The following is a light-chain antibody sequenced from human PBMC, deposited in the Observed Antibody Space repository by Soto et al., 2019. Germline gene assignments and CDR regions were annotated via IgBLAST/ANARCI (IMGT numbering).Light chain of an antibody. CDR3: QSCDSSLSGSGV. V-gene: IGLV1-40*01. CDR1: SSNIGAGYD. CDR2: GNR. J-gene: IGLJ1*01. Sequence: QSVLTQPPSVSGAPGQRVTISCTGTSSNIGAGYDVHWYRQFPGTAPKLLIYGNRNRPSGVPDRFSGSKSGTSASLAITGLQAEDEATYYCQSCDSSLSGSGVFGTGTKLTVL.